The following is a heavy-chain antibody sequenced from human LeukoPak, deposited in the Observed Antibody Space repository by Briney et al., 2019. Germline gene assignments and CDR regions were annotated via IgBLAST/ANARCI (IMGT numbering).Heavy chain of an antibody. Sequence: GGSLRLSCAAPGFTFTSYSMNWVRQAPGKGLEWVSVIYSGGNTDYADSVKGRFTISRDNTQNTLYLQMSSLSAEDTAVYYCARGYSSSWRLFDYWGQGTLVTVSP. CDR3: ARGYSSSWRLFDY. J-gene: IGHJ4*02. D-gene: IGHD6-13*01. CDR2: IYSGGNT. CDR1: GFTFTSYS. V-gene: IGHV3-53*01.